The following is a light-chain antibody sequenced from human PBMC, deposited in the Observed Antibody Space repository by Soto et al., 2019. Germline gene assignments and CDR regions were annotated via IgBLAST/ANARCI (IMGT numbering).Light chain of an antibody. Sequence: EIVLTQSPATLSSSPGERATLSCRASESIRNSLAWYRQTPGQPPRLLIYDASDRAAGTPARFSGSGSGTDFTLTISSLEPEDFAVYYCQQRTSWPLTFGPGTRVDIK. CDR3: QQRTSWPLT. J-gene: IGKJ3*01. CDR2: DAS. CDR1: ESIRNS. V-gene: IGKV3-11*01.